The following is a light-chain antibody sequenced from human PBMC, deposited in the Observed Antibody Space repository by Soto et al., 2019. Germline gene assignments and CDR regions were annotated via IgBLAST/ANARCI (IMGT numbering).Light chain of an antibody. V-gene: IGLV2-23*01. CDR2: EGS. CDR1: SSDVGNYNL. Sequence: QSALTQPASVSGSPGQSITISCTGTSSDVGNYNLVSWYQQHPGEAPKLMVFEGSERPSGVSNRFSGSKSGNTASLTISGLQAEDEADYYCCSYAGSSTFYVFGTGTQLTVL. J-gene: IGLJ1*01. CDR3: CSYAGSSTFYV.